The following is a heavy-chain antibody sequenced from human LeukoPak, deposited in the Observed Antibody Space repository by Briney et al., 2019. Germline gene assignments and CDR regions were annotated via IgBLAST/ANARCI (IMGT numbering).Heavy chain of an antibody. CDR1: GFTFSSYA. CDR2: ISHDGSNK. D-gene: IGHD6-13*01. CDR3: ARDRPGIAAAGVFDY. J-gene: IGHJ4*02. Sequence: GRSLRLSCAASGFTFSSYAMHWVRQAPGKGLEWVAVISHDGSNKYYADSVKGRFTISRDNAKNSLYLQMNSLRAEDTAVYYCARDRPGIAAAGVFDYWGQGTLVTVSS. V-gene: IGHV3-30-3*01.